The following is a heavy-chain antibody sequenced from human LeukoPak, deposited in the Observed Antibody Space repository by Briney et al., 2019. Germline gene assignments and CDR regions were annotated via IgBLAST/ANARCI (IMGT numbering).Heavy chain of an antibody. V-gene: IGHV4-59*01. CDR2: IYYSGST. Sequence: SETLSLTCTVSGGSISSYYCSWIRQPPGKGLEWIGYIYYSGSTNYNPSLKSRVTISVDTSKNQSSLKLSSVTSADTAVYYCASTPYYDYVWGTYRLDYWGQGTLVTVSS. CDR1: GGSISSYY. J-gene: IGHJ4*02. CDR3: ASTPYYDYVWGTYRLDY. D-gene: IGHD3-16*02.